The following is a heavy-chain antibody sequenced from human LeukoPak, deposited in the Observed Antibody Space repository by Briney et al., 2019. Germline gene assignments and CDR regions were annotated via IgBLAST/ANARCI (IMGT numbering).Heavy chain of an antibody. CDR3: AWTMVRGVIITPPYWFDP. J-gene: IGHJ5*02. V-gene: IGHV3-30*02. D-gene: IGHD3-10*01. Sequence: PGGSLRLSCAASGFTFSSYGMHWVRQAPGKGLEWVAFIRYDGSNKYYADSVKGRFTISRDNSKNTLYLQMNSLRAEDTAVYYCAWTMVRGVIITPPYWFDPWGQGTLVTVSS. CDR1: GFTFSSYG. CDR2: IRYDGSNK.